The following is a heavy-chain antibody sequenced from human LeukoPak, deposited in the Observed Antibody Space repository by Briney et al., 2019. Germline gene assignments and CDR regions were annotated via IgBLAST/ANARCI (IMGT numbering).Heavy chain of an antibody. D-gene: IGHD3-22*01. CDR3: ATLEYYDSSGQPFDY. J-gene: IGHJ4*02. V-gene: IGHV4-31*03. Sequence: SETLSLTCTVSGGSISSGGYYWSWIRQHPGKGLEWIGYIYYSGSTYYNPSLKSRVTISVDTSKNQFSLKLSSVTAADTAVYYCATLEYYDSSGQPFDYWGQGTLVTVSS. CDR1: GGSISSGGYY. CDR2: IYYSGST.